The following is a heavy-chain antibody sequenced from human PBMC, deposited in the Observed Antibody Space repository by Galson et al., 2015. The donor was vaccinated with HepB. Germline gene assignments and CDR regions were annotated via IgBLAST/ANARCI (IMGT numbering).Heavy chain of an antibody. V-gene: IGHV3-23*01. CDR3: ARVRSYNGDMDY. J-gene: IGHJ4*02. CDR2: VAANGATT. CDR1: GYTFSSHD. D-gene: IGHD2-8*01. Sequence: SLRLSCAASGYTFSSHDMSWVRQAPGRGLEWVSGVAANGATTYYVESVKDRFTISRDNSKNTLFLQMHSLRVEDTAVYFCARVRSYNGDMDYWGQGILVTVSS.